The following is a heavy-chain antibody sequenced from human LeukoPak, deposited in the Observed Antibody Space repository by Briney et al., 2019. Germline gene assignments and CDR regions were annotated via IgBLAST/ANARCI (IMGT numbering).Heavy chain of an antibody. CDR3: ARGAYFDWLLTDAFNI. J-gene: IGHJ3*02. Sequence: PSQTLSLTCAVSGGSISSGGYSWSWIRQPPGKGLEWIGYIYYSGSTYYNPSLKSRVTISVDTSKNQFSLKLSSVTAADTAVYYCARGAYFDWLLTDAFNIWGQGTMVTVSS. V-gene: IGHV4-30-4*07. D-gene: IGHD3-9*01. CDR2: IYYSGST. CDR1: GGSISSGGYS.